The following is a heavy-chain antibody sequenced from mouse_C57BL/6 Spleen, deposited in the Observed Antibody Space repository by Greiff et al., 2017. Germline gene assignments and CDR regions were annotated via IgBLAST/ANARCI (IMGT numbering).Heavy chain of an antibody. CDR1: GFTFSSYA. J-gene: IGHJ2*01. CDR3: TRVDYYGSSYDFDY. D-gene: IGHD1-1*01. CDR2: ISSGGDYI. V-gene: IGHV5-9-1*02. Sequence: EVQVVESGEGLVKPGGSLKLSCAASGFTFSSYAMSWVRQTPEKRLEWVAYISSGGDYIYYADTVKGRFTISRDNARNTLYLQMSSLKSEDTAMYYCTRVDYYGSSYDFDYWGQGTTLTVSS.